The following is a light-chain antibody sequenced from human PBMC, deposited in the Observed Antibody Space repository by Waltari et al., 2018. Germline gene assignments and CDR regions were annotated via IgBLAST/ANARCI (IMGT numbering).Light chain of an antibody. J-gene: IGLJ3*02. CDR3: CSYGGASLRV. CDR1: TSDIGSYNL. CDR2: EVN. Sequence: QSALTQPASVPGSPGQSITTSCTGTTSDIGSYNLVSWYQQHPGEVPKLIIYEVNKRPSGVSNRFSGSKSGNTASLTISGLQPEDEADYYCCSYGGASLRVFGGGTKVTVL. V-gene: IGLV2-23*02.